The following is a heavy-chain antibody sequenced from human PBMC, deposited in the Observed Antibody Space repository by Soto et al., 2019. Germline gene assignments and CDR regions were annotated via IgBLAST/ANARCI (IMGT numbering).Heavy chain of an antibody. V-gene: IGHV4-38-2*01. CDR1: GDSISSGYY. CDR2: IYHSGTA. J-gene: IGHJ4*02. CDR3: ARTKNIDY. Sequence: SPTCALSGDSISSGYYWAWIRQPPGKGLEWNGSIYHSGTAYYNPSLKSRVIISIDTSKNQFSLKLCSVTAADSAVYYCARTKNIDYSSQGTLVTVSS.